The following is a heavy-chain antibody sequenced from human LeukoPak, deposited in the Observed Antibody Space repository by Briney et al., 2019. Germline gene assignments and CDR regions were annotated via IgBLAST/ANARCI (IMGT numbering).Heavy chain of an antibody. J-gene: IGHJ4*02. Sequence: GGSLRLSCAASGFDVSRNYMHWVRQAPGKGLEWVSVIYYGGWTFYADSVTGRFSTSSESCNNNIFLPMHNLITQETAVFYCARELARLDDWGQGTLVSVSS. CDR2: IYYGGWT. CDR3: ARELARLDD. V-gene: IGHV3-66*02. D-gene: IGHD1-1*01. CDR1: GFDVSRNY.